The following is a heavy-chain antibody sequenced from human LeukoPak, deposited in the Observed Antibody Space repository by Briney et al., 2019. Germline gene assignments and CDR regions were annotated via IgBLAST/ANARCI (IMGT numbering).Heavy chain of an antibody. V-gene: IGHV4-4*02. CDR3: ARASSGWYNWFDP. CDR1: GGSISSSNW. Sequence: PSETLSLTCAVSGGSISSSNWWSWVRQPPGKGLEWIGEIYHSGSTNYNPSLKSRVTISVDKSKNQFSLKLSSVTAADTAVYYCARASSGWYNWFDPWGQGTLVTVSS. CDR2: IYHSGST. J-gene: IGHJ5*02. D-gene: IGHD6-19*01.